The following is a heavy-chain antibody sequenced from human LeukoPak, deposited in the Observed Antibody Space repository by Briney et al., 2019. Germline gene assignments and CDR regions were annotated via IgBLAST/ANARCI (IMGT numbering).Heavy chain of an antibody. Sequence: PSETLSLTCAVYGGSFSGYYWSWIRQPPGKGLEWIGSIYYSGSTYYNPSLKSRVTISVDTSKNQFSLKLSSVTAADTAVYYCAKAPGKYDFWSGYYDYWGQGTLVTVSS. V-gene: IGHV4-34*01. CDR2: IYYSGST. J-gene: IGHJ4*02. CDR1: GGSFSGYY. D-gene: IGHD3-3*01. CDR3: AKAPGKYDFWSGYYDY.